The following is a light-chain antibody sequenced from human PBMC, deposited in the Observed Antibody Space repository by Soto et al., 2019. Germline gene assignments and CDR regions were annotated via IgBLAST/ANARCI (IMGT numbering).Light chain of an antibody. CDR1: QSVGSTF. Sequence: EIVLTQSPATLSLSPGERATLSCGASQSVGSTFLAWYQQKPGLAPRLLIYDASYRAIGIPDRFSGSGSGTDFTLTVSRLEPEDFAVYYCQQYGSSPITVGQGTRLEIK. CDR2: DAS. J-gene: IGKJ5*01. V-gene: IGKV3D-20*01. CDR3: QQYGSSPIT.